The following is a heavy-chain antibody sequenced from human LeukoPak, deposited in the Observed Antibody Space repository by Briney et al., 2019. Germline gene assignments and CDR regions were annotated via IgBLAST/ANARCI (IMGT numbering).Heavy chain of an antibody. Sequence: SETLSLTCAVYGGSFSGYYWSWIRQPPGKGLEWIGESNHGGTTNYNPSLKSRVTISVDTSKNQFSLKLNSVTAADTAVHYCARAQLGGPVDYWGRGTLVTVSS. V-gene: IGHV4-34*01. D-gene: IGHD3-16*01. CDR2: SNHGGTT. CDR1: GGSFSGYY. J-gene: IGHJ4*02. CDR3: ARAQLGGPVDY.